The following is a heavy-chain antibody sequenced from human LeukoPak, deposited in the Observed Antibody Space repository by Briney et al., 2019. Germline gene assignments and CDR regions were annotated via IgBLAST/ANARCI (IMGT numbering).Heavy chain of an antibody. Sequence: GGSLRLSCAASGFTFSSYAMNWVRQAPGKGLEWVSSISGSGGRTYYADSVKGRFTISRDNSKNTLYLQMNSLRTEDTAVYYCAKDLTRGEIGIVVRGPVDWGQGTLVTVSS. CDR1: GFTFSSYA. CDR2: ISGSGGRT. J-gene: IGHJ4*02. D-gene: IGHD2-2*01. V-gene: IGHV3-23*01. CDR3: AKDLTRGEIGIVVRGPVD.